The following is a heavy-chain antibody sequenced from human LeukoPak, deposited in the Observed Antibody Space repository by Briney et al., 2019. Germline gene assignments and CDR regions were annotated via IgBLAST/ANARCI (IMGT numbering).Heavy chain of an antibody. V-gene: IGHV3-7*01. J-gene: IGHJ4*02. CDR3: ARDWGYGSGSYYNGRDY. D-gene: IGHD3-10*01. Sequence: GGSLRLSCAASGFTFSSYWMSWVRQAPGKGLEWVANIKQDGSEKYYVDSVKGRFTISRDNAKNSLYLQMNSLRAEDTAVYYCARDWGYGSGSYYNGRDYWGQGTLVTVSS. CDR1: GFTFSSYW. CDR2: IKQDGSEK.